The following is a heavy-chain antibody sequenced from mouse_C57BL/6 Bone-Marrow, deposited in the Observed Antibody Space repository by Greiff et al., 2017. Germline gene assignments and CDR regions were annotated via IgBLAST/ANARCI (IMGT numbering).Heavy chain of an antibody. V-gene: IGHV5-17*01. CDR1: GFTFSDYG. CDR2: ISSGSSTI. J-gene: IGHJ2*01. D-gene: IGHD2-4*01. CDR3: ARGLRREERYFDY. Sequence: EVKLVASGGGLVKPGGSLKLSCAASGFTFSDYGMHWVRQAPEKGLEWVAYISSGSSTIYYADTVKGRFTISRDNAKKTLFLQMTSLRSEDTAMYYCARGLRREERYFDYWGQGTTLTVSS.